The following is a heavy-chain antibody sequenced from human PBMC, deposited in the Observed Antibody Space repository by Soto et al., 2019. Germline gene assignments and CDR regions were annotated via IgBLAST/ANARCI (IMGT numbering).Heavy chain of an antibody. V-gene: IGHV4-34*01. CDR3: ARKIQLWYAFDI. Sequence: SETLSLTCAVYGGSFSGYYWSWIRQPPGKGLEWIGEINHSGSTNYNPSLKSRVTISVDTSKNQFSLKLSSVTAADTAVYYCARKIQLWYAFDIWGQGTMVTVSS. D-gene: IGHD5-18*01. CDR2: INHSGST. CDR1: GGSFSGYY. J-gene: IGHJ3*02.